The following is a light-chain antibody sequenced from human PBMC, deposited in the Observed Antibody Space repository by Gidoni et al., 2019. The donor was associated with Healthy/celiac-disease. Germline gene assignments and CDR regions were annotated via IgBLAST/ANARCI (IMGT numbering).Light chain of an antibody. J-gene: IGKJ5*01. V-gene: IGKV3-20*01. CDR1: QSVSSSY. Sequence: EIVLTQSPGTLSLSPGESATLSCRASQSVSSSYVAWYQQKPGQAPRLLIYGASSRATGIPDRFSGSGSGTDFTLTISRLEPEDFAVYYCQQYGSSPAITFGQGTRLEIK. CDR2: GAS. CDR3: QQYGSSPAIT.